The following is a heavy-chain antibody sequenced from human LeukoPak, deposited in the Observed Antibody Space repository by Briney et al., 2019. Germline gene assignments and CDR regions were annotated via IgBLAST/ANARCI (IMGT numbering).Heavy chain of an antibody. D-gene: IGHD2-2*01. CDR2: ISAYNGNT. CDR1: GYTFTSYG. Sequence: ASVKVSCKASGYTFTSYGISWVRQAPGQGLEWMGWISAYNGNTNYAQKLQGRVTMTTDTSTSTAYMERRSLRSDDTAVYYCARAYCSSTSCQTEHFDYWGQGTLVTVSS. J-gene: IGHJ4*02. V-gene: IGHV1-18*01. CDR3: ARAYCSSTSCQTEHFDY.